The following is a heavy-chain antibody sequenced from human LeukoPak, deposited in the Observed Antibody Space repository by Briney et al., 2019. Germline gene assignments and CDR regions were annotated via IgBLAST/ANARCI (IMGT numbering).Heavy chain of an antibody. D-gene: IGHD3-22*01. V-gene: IGHV1-2*02. CDR2: INPNSGGT. Sequence: ASVKVSCKASGYTFTGYYMHWVRQAPGQGLEWMGWINPNSGGTNYAQKFQGRVTMTRDTSISTAYTELSRLRSDDTAVYYCARGDSSGYYGGGYFDYWGQGTLVTVSS. J-gene: IGHJ4*02. CDR1: GYTFTGYY. CDR3: ARGDSSGYYGGGYFDY.